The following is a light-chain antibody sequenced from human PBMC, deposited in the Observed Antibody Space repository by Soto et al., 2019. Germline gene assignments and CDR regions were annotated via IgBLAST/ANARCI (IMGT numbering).Light chain of an antibody. Sequence: DIQMTQSPSSLSGSVGDRVTITCRASQNIVSHLNWYQQKPGKAPKLLIYAASSLQSGVPSRFSGSGSGTDFTLTISSLQPEDFATYFCQESYTTVYTFGQGTNLEIK. CDR3: QESYTTVYT. CDR1: QNIVSH. J-gene: IGKJ2*01. V-gene: IGKV1-39*01. CDR2: AAS.